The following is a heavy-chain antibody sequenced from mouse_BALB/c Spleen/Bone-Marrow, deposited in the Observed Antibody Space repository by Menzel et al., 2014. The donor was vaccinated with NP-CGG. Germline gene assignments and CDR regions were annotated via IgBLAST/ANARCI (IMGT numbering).Heavy chain of an antibody. CDR2: IDPENGDT. CDR3: TPYDNYGWEY. V-gene: IGHV14-4*02. J-gene: IGHJ4*01. Sequence: VQLQQPGAELVRSGASVKLSCTGSGFNIKDSYIHWVKQRPGQGLEWIGWIDPENGDTEYAPKFQGKATMTADTSSNSAYLQLSSLTSEDTAVYYCTPYDNYGWEYWGQGTSVTVSS. CDR1: GFNIKDSY. D-gene: IGHD2-10*02.